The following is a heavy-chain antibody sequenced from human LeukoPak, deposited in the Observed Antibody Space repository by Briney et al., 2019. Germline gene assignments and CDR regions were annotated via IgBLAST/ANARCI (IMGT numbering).Heavy chain of an antibody. Sequence: ASVKVSCKASGYSFTSYWIAWVRQMPGKGLEWMGNIYPGDSDTRYSPAFQGQVTISADKSSSTAYLQWRSLKASDTAMYYCATKVVAPDAFDIWGLGTMVTVSS. J-gene: IGHJ3*02. CDR2: IYPGDSDT. V-gene: IGHV5-51*01. CDR1: GYSFTSYW. D-gene: IGHD2-15*01. CDR3: ATKVVAPDAFDI.